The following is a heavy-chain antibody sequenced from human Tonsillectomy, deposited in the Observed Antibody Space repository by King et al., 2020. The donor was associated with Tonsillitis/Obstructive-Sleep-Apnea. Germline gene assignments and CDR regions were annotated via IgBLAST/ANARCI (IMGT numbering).Heavy chain of an antibody. CDR3: ARVRTSSPVYNLDY. D-gene: IGHD1-14*01. J-gene: IGHJ4*02. CDR2: TRNKAHSYTT. V-gene: IGHV3-72*01. CDR1: GFTFSDHY. Sequence: VQLVESGGGLVQPRGSLRLSCAASGFTFSDHYMDWVRQAPGKGLEWVGRTRNKAHSYTTEYAASVKGRFTISRDDSENSLYLQMNSLKTEDTAVYYCARVRTSSPVYNLDYWGQGTLVTVSS.